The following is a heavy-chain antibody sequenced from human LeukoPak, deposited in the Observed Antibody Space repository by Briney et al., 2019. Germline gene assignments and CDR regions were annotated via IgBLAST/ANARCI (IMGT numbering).Heavy chain of an antibody. CDR2: INHSGST. CDR1: GGSFSGYY. CDR3: ARVDTAMVN. J-gene: IGHJ4*02. V-gene: IGHV4-34*01. Sequence: SETLSLTCAVYGGSFSGYYWSWIRQPPGKGLEWIGEINHSGSTNYNPSLKSRVTISVDTSKNQFSLKLSSVTAADTAVYDCARVDTAMVNWGQGTLVTVSS. D-gene: IGHD5-18*01.